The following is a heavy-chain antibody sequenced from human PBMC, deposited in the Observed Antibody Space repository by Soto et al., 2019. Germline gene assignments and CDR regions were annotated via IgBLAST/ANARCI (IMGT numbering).Heavy chain of an antibody. D-gene: IGHD2-2*01. V-gene: IGHV3-49*03. CDR1: GFTFGDYA. J-gene: IGHJ4*02. Sequence: GGSLRLSCAASGFTFGDYAMSWFRQAPGKGLEWVGFIRSKAYGGTTEYAASVKGRFTISRDDSKSIAYLQMNSLKTEDTAVYYCTRVGGYCSSTSCYLNFDYWGQGTLVTVSS. CDR2: IRSKAYGGTT. CDR3: TRVGGYCSSTSCYLNFDY.